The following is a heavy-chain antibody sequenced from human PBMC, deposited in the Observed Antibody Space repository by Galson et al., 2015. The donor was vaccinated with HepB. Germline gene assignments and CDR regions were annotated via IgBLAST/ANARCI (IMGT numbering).Heavy chain of an antibody. CDR3: ARGPQWLPEGHDY. CDR1: GFTFSSYW. CDR2: IKQDGSEK. V-gene: IGHV3-7*03. Sequence: SLRLSCAASGFTFSSYWMSWVRQAPGKGLEWVANIKQDGSEKYYVDSVKGRFTISRDNAKNSLYLQMNSLRAEDTAVYYCARGPQWLPEGHDYWGQGTLVTVSS. D-gene: IGHD6-19*01. J-gene: IGHJ4*02.